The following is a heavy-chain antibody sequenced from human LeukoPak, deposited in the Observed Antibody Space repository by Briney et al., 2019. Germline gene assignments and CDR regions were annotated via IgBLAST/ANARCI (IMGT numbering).Heavy chain of an antibody. Sequence: PGGSLRLSCAASGFTFSSYGMHWVRQAPGKGLEWVSYISSRSSNRYYADSVKGRFTISRDNAKNSLYLHMNSLRAEDTAVYYCARAVPGPGAILWFDPWGQGTLVTVSS. J-gene: IGHJ5*02. CDR1: GFTFSSYG. CDR3: ARAVPGPGAILWFDP. CDR2: ISSRSSNR. D-gene: IGHD2-2*02. V-gene: IGHV3-48*04.